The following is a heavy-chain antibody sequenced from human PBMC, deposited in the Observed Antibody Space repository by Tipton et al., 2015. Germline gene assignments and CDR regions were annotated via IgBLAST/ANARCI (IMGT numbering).Heavy chain of an antibody. J-gene: IGHJ3*02. CDR2: ISDSGGSP. V-gene: IGHV3-23*01. CDR1: GFTFSSYV. Sequence: SLRLSCAASGFTFSSYVMSWVRQAPGKGLEWVSVISDSGGSPYYADSVKGRFTISRENAKNSLYLQMNSLRAGDTAVYYCARVSYSGSYQGAFDIWGQGTMVTVSS. CDR3: ARVSYSGSYQGAFDI. D-gene: IGHD1-26*01.